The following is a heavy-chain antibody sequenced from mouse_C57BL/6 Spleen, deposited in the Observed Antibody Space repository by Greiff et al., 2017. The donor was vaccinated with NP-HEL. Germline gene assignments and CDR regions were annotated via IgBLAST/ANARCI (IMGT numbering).Heavy chain of an antibody. CDR3: TRDLAY. J-gene: IGHJ3*01. CDR2: ISSGGDYI. D-gene: IGHD6-1*01. V-gene: IGHV5-9-1*02. CDR1: GFTFSSYA. Sequence: EVMLVESGAGLVKPGGSLKLSCAASGFTFSSYAMSWVRQTPEQRLAWVAYISSGGDYIYYADNVKGRFTISRYNARNTLYLQMSSLKSEYTAMYYCTRDLAYWGQGTLVTVSA.